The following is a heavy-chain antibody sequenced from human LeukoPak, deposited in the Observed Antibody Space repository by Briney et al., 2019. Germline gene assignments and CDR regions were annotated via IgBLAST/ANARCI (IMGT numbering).Heavy chain of an antibody. CDR2: FDPEDGET. CDR3: APTWYSSGWYMVC. D-gene: IGHD6-19*01. V-gene: IGHV1-24*01. J-gene: IGHJ4*02. Sequence: GASVKASCKVSGYTLTELSMHWVRQAPGKGLEWMGGFDPEDGETIYAQKFQGRVTMTEDTSTDTAYMELSSLRSEDTAVYYCAPTWYSSGWYMVCWGQGTLVTVSS. CDR1: GYTLTELS.